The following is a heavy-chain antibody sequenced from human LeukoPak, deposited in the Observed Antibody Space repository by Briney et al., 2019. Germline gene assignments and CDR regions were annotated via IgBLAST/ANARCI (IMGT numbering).Heavy chain of an antibody. Sequence: PSGTLSLTCAVSGASISSNNWWWSWVRQPPGKGLEWIGEIYHSGSTNYNPSLKSRVTMSVDKSKNQFSLKLSSVTAADTAVYYCAGAEPRGVIWYLYWGQGTLVTVSS. CDR2: IYHSGST. CDR1: GASISSNNW. J-gene: IGHJ4*02. V-gene: IGHV4-4*02. CDR3: AGAEPRGVIWYLY. D-gene: IGHD6-13*01.